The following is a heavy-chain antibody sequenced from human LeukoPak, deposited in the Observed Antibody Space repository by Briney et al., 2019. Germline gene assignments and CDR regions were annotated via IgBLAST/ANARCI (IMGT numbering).Heavy chain of an antibody. V-gene: IGHV3-30*09. J-gene: IGHJ4*02. CDR3: ARRPVPTIQRYFDS. Sequence: GSLRLSCAASGFTFSDYAIYWVREAPGKGLEGGSVISTDGNYKYYADSVEGRFAVSRDNSKTIVYPQMNSLSAHDTAVYYCARRPVPTIQRYFDSWGQGTLVTVSS. D-gene: IGHD5-24*01. CDR2: ISTDGNYK. CDR1: GFTFSDYA.